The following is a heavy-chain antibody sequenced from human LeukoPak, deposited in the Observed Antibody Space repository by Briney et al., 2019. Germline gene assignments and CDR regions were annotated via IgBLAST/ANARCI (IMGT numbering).Heavy chain of an antibody. Sequence: GGSLRLSCAASGFTFVNYAMTWVPQAPGKGLQCVSTIINTGGITYYADSVKGRFTISRGNSKNTLYLQMNSLRVEDTAVYYCAKGHIATGSLYYFDFWGQGTLVTVSS. CDR2: IINTGGIT. D-gene: IGHD2-15*01. CDR3: AKGHIATGSLYYFDF. CDR1: GFTFVNYA. V-gene: IGHV3-23*01. J-gene: IGHJ4*02.